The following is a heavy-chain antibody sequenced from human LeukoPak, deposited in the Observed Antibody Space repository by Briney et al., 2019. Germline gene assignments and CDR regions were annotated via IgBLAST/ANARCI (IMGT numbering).Heavy chain of an antibody. V-gene: IGHV4-59*01. Sequence: SETLSLTGTAAGGSISSYCWSWLRQPPGKGLEWVGYIYYSGSTNYNPSLKSRVTVSVDTSKNQFSLKLSSVTAADTAVYYCARSYCSGGSCSPLLDYWGQGTLVTVSS. CDR3: ARSYCSGGSCSPLLDY. CDR2: IYYSGST. D-gene: IGHD2-15*01. CDR1: GGSISSYC. J-gene: IGHJ4*02.